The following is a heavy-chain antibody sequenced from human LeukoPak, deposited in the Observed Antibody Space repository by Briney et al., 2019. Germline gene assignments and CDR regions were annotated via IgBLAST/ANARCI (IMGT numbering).Heavy chain of an antibody. Sequence: GGSLRLSCAASGFTFSSYAMTWVRQAPGKGLEWVSSISGSGGNTYYADSVKGRFTISRDNSKNTLFLQMNSLRAEDTAVYYCAKGLHQFDYWGQGTLVTVSS. J-gene: IGHJ4*02. CDR3: AKGLHQFDY. CDR1: GFTFSSYA. D-gene: IGHD5-12*01. CDR2: ISGSGGNT. V-gene: IGHV3-23*01.